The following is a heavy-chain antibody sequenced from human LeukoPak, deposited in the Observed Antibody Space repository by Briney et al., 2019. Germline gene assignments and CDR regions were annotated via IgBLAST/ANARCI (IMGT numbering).Heavy chain of an antibody. CDR2: ISGSGGST. V-gene: IGHV3-23*01. J-gene: IGHJ4*02. Sequence: GGSLRLSCAASGFTFSSYAMSWVRQAPGKGLEWVSAISGSGGSTYYADSVKGRFTISRDNSKNTLYLQMNSPRAEDTSVYYCAKDLGRITMIVVVITLDYWGQGTLVTVSS. CDR3: AKDLGRITMIVVVITLDY. CDR1: GFTFSSYA. D-gene: IGHD3-22*01.